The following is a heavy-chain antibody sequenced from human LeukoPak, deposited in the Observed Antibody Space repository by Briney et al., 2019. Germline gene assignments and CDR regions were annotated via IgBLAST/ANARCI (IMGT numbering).Heavy chain of an antibody. D-gene: IGHD3-10*01. V-gene: IGHV3-53*01. CDR2: IYSGGTT. J-gene: IGHJ4*02. CDR1: GFTVSSNY. CDR3: ARDLIDYGSGSYYALGY. Sequence: GRSLRLSCAASGFTVSSNYMSWVRQAPGKGLEWVSVIYSGGTTYYADSVKGRFTISRDNSKNTLYLQMNSLRAEDTAVYYCARDLIDYGSGSYYALGYWGQGTLVTVSS.